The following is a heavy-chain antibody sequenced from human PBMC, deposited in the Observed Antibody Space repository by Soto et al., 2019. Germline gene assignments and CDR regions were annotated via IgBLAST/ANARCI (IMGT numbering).Heavy chain of an antibody. J-gene: IGHJ4*02. Sequence: GGSLRLSCVGSGFTFSNYGMHWVRQPPGKGLEWVALISDDGDKRYYADSVRGRLIISRDNSKDTLYLQMNSLGPDDTAVYFCAKARVRIVGANSFDYWGQGTPVTVSA. V-gene: IGHV3-30*18. CDR2: ISDDGDKR. D-gene: IGHD1-26*01. CDR3: AKARVRIVGANSFDY. CDR1: GFTFSNYG.